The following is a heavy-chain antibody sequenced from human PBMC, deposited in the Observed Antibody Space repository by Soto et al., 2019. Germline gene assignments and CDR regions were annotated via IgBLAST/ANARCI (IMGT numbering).Heavy chain of an antibody. CDR1: GFTFSSYW. Sequence: EVQLVESGGGLVQPGGSLRLSCAASGFTFSSYWMSWVRQAPGKGLEWVANIKQDGSEKYYVDSVKDRFTISRDNAKNSLYLQMNSLRAEDTAVYYCARDVTGYYYGSGSYYDIDAFDIWGQGTMVTVSS. CDR2: IKQDGSEK. D-gene: IGHD3-10*01. V-gene: IGHV3-7*04. CDR3: ARDVTGYYYGSGSYYDIDAFDI. J-gene: IGHJ3*02.